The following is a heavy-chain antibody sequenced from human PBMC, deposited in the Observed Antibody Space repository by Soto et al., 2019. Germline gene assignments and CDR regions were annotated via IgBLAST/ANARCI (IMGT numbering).Heavy chain of an antibody. CDR1: GFTFSSYA. D-gene: IGHD5-18*01. V-gene: IGHV3-23*01. Sequence: PVGSLRLSCAASGFTFSSYAMSWVRQAPGKGLEWVSAISGSGGSTYYADSVKGRFTISRDNSKNTLYLQMNSLRAEDTAVYYCAKARGYSYGYQWFDPWGQGTLVTVSS. CDR3: AKARGYSYGYQWFDP. CDR2: ISGSGGST. J-gene: IGHJ5*02.